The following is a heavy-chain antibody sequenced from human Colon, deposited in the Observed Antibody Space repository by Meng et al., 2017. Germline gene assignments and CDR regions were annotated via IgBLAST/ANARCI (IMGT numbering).Heavy chain of an antibody. J-gene: IGHJ3*02. V-gene: IGHV3-11*04. CDR1: GFIFSDYY. Sequence: GESLKISCAASGFIFSDYYMSWIRQAPGKGLEWVSYISSGGSSIFYSDSVKGRFTISRDKAKNSLYLQMNSLGAEDTAVYYCSSAASTSRYGSGFDAFKIWGQGTMVTVSS. D-gene: IGHD6-19*01. CDR3: SSAASTSRYGSGFDAFKI. CDR2: ISSGGSSI.